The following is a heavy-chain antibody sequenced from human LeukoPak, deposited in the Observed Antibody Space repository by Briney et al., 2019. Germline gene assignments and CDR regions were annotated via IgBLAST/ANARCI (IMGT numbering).Heavy chain of an antibody. V-gene: IGHV3-30*02. Sequence: GGSLRLSCAASGFTFSSYGMNWVRQAPGKGLEWVAFIRYDGSNKYYADSVKGRFTISRDNSKNTLYLQMNSLRAEDTAVYYCAKDLMTTVTTWGFDYWGQGTLVTVSS. CDR2: IRYDGSNK. D-gene: IGHD4-17*01. J-gene: IGHJ4*02. CDR3: AKDLMTTVTTWGFDY. CDR1: GFTFSSYG.